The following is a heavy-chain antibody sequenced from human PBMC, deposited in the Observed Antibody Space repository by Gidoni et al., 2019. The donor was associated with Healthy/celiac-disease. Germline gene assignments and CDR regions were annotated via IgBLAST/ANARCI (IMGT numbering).Heavy chain of an antibody. CDR2: IYYSGST. V-gene: IGHV4-39*01. Sequence: QLQLQESGPGLVKPSETLSLTCTVSGGSISSSRYYWGWIRQPPGKGLEWIGSIYYSGSTYYNPSLKSRVTISVDTSKNQFSLKLSSVTAADTAVYYCARHYHRQQLVGGHFDYWGQGTLVTVSS. J-gene: IGHJ4*02. CDR3: ARHYHRQQLVGGHFDY. D-gene: IGHD6-13*01. CDR1: GGSISSSRYY.